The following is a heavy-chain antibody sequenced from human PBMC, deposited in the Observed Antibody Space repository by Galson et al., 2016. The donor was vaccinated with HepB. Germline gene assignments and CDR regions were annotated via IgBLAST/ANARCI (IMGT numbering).Heavy chain of an antibody. CDR3: ARGGNARGRFRGSEWFDP. CDR1: GGSFSDFY. J-gene: IGHJ5*02. V-gene: IGHV4-34*01. D-gene: IGHD1-14*01. CDR2: VNHNGRT. Sequence: SETLSLTCTVHGGSFSDFYWTWIRQPPGKGLEWIGEVNHNGRTNYIPSLKSRISISVDTSKNQISLTLTSVTAADTAVYYCARGGNARGRFRGSEWFDPWGQGSLVTVSS.